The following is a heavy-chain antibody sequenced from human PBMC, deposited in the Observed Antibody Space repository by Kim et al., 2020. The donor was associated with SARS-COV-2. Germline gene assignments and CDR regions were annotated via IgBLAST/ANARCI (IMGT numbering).Heavy chain of an antibody. CDR2: IYHSGST. V-gene: IGHV4-30-2*01. Sequence: SETLSLTCAVSGGSISSGGYSWSWIRQPPGKGLEWIGYIYHSGSTYYNPSLKSRVTISVDRSKNQFSLKLSSVTAADTAVYYCARVSITGTTFWFDPWGQGTLVTVSS. CDR1: GGSISSGGYS. J-gene: IGHJ5*02. D-gene: IGHD1-7*01. CDR3: ARVSITGTTFWFDP.